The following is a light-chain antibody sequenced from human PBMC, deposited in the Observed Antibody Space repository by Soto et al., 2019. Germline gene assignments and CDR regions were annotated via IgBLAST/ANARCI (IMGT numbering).Light chain of an antibody. Sequence: EIVLTQSPGTLSLSPGERATLSCRASQSVSSASLAGYQQIPGQAPRLLIYGASSRATGIPDRFSGSGSGTDFTLTISGLEPEDFAVYYCQQSGSSFYTFGQGTKLEIK. CDR1: QSVSSAS. V-gene: IGKV3-20*01. J-gene: IGKJ2*01. CDR3: QQSGSSFYT. CDR2: GAS.